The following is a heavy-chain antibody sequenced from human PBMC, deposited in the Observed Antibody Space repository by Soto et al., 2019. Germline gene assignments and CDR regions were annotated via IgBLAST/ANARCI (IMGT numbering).Heavy chain of an antibody. CDR3: ARGISYGSGSYYWFDP. CDR1: GGSISSGGYS. CDR2: INHSGST. D-gene: IGHD3-10*01. J-gene: IGHJ5*02. V-gene: IGHV4-34*01. Sequence: SETLSLTCAVSGGSISSGGYSWSWIRQPPGKGLEWIGEINHSGSTNYDPSLKSRVTISVDTSKNQFSLKLSSVTAADTAVYYCARGISYGSGSYYWFDPWGQGTLVTVSS.